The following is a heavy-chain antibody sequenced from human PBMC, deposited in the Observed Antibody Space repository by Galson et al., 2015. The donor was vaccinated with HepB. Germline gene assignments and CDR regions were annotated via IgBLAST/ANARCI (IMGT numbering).Heavy chain of an antibody. D-gene: IGHD6-13*01. CDR3: ARDSSSWYYYYGMDV. V-gene: IGHV3-7*03. Sequence: SLRPSCAASGFTFSSYWLSWVRQAPGKGLEWVANIQQDGSEKYYVDSAKGRFTIPRDNAKNSLYLQMNSLRAEDTAMYYCARDSSSWYYYYGMDVWGQGTTVTVSS. J-gene: IGHJ6*02. CDR2: IQQDGSEK. CDR1: GFTFSSYW.